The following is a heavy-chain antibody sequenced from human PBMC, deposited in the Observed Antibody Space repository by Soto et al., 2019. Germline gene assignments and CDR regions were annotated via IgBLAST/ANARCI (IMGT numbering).Heavy chain of an antibody. J-gene: IGHJ5*02. CDR1: GGSISSGDYY. CDR2: IYYSGST. CDR3: ARWWSGSRQGFDP. Sequence: QVQLQESGPGLVKPSQTLSLTCTVSGGSISSGDYYWSWIRQHPGKGLEWIGDIYYSGSTYYNPSLKSRVTISVDTSKNQCSLKLSSVTAADTAVYYCARWWSGSRQGFDPWGQGTLVTVSS. V-gene: IGHV4-31*03. D-gene: IGHD3-3*01.